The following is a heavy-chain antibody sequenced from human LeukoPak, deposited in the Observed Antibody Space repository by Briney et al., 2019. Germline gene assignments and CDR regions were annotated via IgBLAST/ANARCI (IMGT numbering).Heavy chain of an antibody. CDR3: AKDGGDYVYYYYYMDV. V-gene: IGHV3-30*02. J-gene: IGHJ6*03. D-gene: IGHD4-17*01. CDR2: IRYDGSNK. Sequence: PGGSLRLSCAASGFTFSSYGMHWVRQAPGKGLEWVAFIRYDGSNKYYADSVKGRFTISRDNSKNTLYLQMNSLRAEDTAVYYCAKDGGDYVYYYYYMDVWGKGTTVTVSS. CDR1: GFTFSSYG.